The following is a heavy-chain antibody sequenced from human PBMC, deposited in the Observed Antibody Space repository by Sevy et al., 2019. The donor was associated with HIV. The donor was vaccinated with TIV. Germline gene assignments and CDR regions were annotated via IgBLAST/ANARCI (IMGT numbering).Heavy chain of an antibody. CDR3: ANSRGRYEGSSWLYYYYIMDV. V-gene: IGHV3-30*18. CDR2: ISNDGSDK. D-gene: IGHD6-13*01. Sequence: GGSLGLSCAAAGFTFSRYGMHWARQAPGKGLEWVAVISNDGSDKEYAESVKGRFTVSRDNSKDTVYLQMNSLRPDDTAVYYCANSRGRYEGSSWLYYYYIMDVWGQGTTVTVSS. J-gene: IGHJ6*02. CDR1: GFTFSRYG.